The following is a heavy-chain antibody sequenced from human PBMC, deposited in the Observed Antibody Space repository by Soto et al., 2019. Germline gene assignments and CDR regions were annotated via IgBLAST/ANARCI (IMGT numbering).Heavy chain of an antibody. D-gene: IGHD3-3*01. CDR3: ARFIAIFGVPYYFDY. V-gene: IGHV3-33*01. J-gene: IGHJ4*02. CDR2: IWYDGSNK. CDR1: GFTFSSYG. Sequence: QVQLVESGGGVVQPGRSLRLSCAASGFTFSSYGMHWVRQAPGKGLEWVAVIWYDGSNKYYADSVKGRFTISRDNSKNTLYLQMNSLRAEDTAVYYCARFIAIFGVPYYFDYWGQGTLVTVSS.